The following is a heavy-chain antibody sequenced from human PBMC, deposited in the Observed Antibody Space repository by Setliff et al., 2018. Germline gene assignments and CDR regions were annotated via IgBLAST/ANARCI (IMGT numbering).Heavy chain of an antibody. CDR3: ARDTPQYYYDSSGYYRAFDI. D-gene: IGHD3-22*01. Sequence: GASVKVSCKASGYTFTSYYMHWVQQAPGQGLEWMGIINPNGGSTSYAQKFQGRVTMTRDTSTSTVYMELSSLRSEDTAVYYCARDTPQYYYDSSGYYRAFDIWGQGTMVTVSS. J-gene: IGHJ3*02. CDR1: GYTFTSYY. CDR2: INPNGGST. V-gene: IGHV1-46*01.